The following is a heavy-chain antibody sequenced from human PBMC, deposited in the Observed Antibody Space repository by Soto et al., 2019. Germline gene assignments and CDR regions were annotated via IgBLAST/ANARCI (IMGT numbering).Heavy chain of an antibody. Sequence: QVQLQESGPGLVKPSQTLSLTRTVSGGSISSGGYYWSWIRQHPGKGLEWIGYIYYSGSTYYNPSLKSRVIISVATSKNQFSLKLSSVTAADTAVYYCARSPEATVTAFDYWGQGTLVTVSS. D-gene: IGHD4-17*01. V-gene: IGHV4-31*03. CDR1: GGSISSGGYY. J-gene: IGHJ4*02. CDR2: IYYSGST. CDR3: ARSPEATVTAFDY.